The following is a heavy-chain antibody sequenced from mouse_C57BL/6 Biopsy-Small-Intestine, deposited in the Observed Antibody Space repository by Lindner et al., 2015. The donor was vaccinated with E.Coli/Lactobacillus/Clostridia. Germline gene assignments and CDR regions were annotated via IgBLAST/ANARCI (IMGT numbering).Heavy chain of an antibody. CDR2: FYPGSGSI. CDR1: GYTFTEYT. Sequence: VQLQESGAELVKPGASVKLSCKASGYTFTEYTIHWVKQRSGQGLEWIGWFYPGSGSIKYNEKFKDKATLTADKSSSTVYMELSRLTSEDSAVYFCARGEDYGSSFYYAMDYWGQGTSVTVSS. V-gene: IGHV1-62-2*01. D-gene: IGHD1-1*01. J-gene: IGHJ4*01. CDR3: ARGEDYGSSFYYAMDY.